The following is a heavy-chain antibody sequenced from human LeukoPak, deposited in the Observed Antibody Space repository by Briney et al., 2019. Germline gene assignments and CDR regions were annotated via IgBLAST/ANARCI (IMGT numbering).Heavy chain of an antibody. CDR3: AKGRSYCGGDCYPEYFQH. CDR2: ISGSGGST. J-gene: IGHJ1*01. D-gene: IGHD2-21*02. CDR1: GFTFSSYA. Sequence: GASLGLSCAASGFTFSSYAMSWVRQAPGKGLEWVSAISGSGGSTYYADSVKGRFTISRDNSKNTLYLQMNSLRAEDTAVYYCAKGRSYCGGDCYPEYFQHWGQGTLVTVSS. V-gene: IGHV3-23*01.